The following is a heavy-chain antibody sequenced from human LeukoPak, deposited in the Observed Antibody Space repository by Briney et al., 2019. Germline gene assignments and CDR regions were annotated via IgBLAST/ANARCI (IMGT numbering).Heavy chain of an antibody. CDR1: GFTFSSYW. J-gene: IGHJ4*02. CDR3: ASAIVVVNGPGDCFDY. V-gene: IGHV3-7*01. D-gene: IGHD3-22*01. CDR2: IKQDGSEK. Sequence: GGSLRLSCAASGFTFSSYWMSWVRQAPGKGLEWVAHIKQDGSEKYYVDSVKGRFTISRDNAKNSLYLQMNSLRAEDTAVYYCASAIVVVNGPGDCFDYWGQGTLVTVSS.